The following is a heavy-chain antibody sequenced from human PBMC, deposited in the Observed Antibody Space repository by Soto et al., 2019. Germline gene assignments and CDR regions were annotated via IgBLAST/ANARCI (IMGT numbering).Heavy chain of an antibody. J-gene: IGHJ6*02. CDR2: VYSHGAT. CDR3: TTSPRVGV. V-gene: IGHV3-53*01. Sequence: EVHLVESGGGLIQPGGSLRLSCAASGFTDCNNYMTWVRQAPGKGLEWVSLVYSHGATYYADSVKGRFTISRDSSKNTFYLQLNSLRAEDTAMYFCTTSPRVGVWGQGTTVTVSS. D-gene: IGHD3-10*01. CDR1: GFTDCNNY.